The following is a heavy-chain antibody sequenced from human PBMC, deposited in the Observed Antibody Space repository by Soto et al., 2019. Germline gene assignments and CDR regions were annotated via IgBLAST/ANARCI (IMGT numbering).Heavy chain of an antibody. V-gene: IGHV3-48*01. CDR2: ISSSSSTI. D-gene: IGHD4-4*01. CDR3: ARELDDYSKKPVDY. Sequence: GGSLRLSCAASGFTFSSYSMNWVRQAPGKGLEWVSYISSSSSTIYYADSVKGRFTISRDNAKNSLYLQMNSLRAEDTAVYYYARELDDYSKKPVDYSGQGTLVTVSS. CDR1: GFTFSSYS. J-gene: IGHJ4*02.